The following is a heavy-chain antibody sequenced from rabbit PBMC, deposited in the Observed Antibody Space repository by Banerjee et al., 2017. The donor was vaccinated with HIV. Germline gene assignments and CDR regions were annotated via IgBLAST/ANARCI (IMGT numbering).Heavy chain of an antibody. Sequence: QSLEESGGDLVKPGASLTLTCTASGFTLSSSYWMCWVRQAPGKGLEWIACIYTTSSGTTWYASWVNGRFTISRTSSTTVTLQMTSLTAADTATYFCARDLYYSNNAYHGMDLWGPGTLVTVS. CDR3: ARDLYYSNNAYHGMDL. V-gene: IGHV1S40*01. CDR2: IYTTSSGTT. CDR1: GFTLSSSYW. D-gene: IGHD6-1*01. J-gene: IGHJ6*01.